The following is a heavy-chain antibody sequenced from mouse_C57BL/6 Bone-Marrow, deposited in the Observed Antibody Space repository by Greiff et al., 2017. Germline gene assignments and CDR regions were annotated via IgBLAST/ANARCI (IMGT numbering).Heavy chain of an antibody. Sequence: EVQLQQSVAELVRPGASVKLSCTASGFNIKDDYMHWVKQRPEQGLEWIGWIDPENGDTEYASKFQGKATITADTSSNTAYLQLSSLTSEDTAVYYCTFNCYGSRGAYWGQGTLVTVSA. J-gene: IGHJ3*01. D-gene: IGHD1-1*01. CDR3: TFNCYGSRGAY. V-gene: IGHV14-4*01. CDR2: IDPENGDT. CDR1: GFNIKDDY.